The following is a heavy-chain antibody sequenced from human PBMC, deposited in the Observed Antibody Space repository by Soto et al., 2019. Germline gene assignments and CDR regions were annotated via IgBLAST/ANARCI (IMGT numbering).Heavy chain of an antibody. CDR3: ARGDCVGGTCDSLAGSFYYYMDV. D-gene: IGHD2-15*01. CDR2: INSDGSVS. Sequence: EVQLVESGGGLVQPGGSLRLSCAASGFTFSHYWMYWVRQAPGKGLVWVSRINSDGSVSSYADSVKGRLTISRDNVKNNLYLQMDSLRAEDTAVYYCARGDCVGGTCDSLAGSFYYYMDVWGKGTTVTVFS. J-gene: IGHJ6*03. V-gene: IGHV3-74*01. CDR1: GFTFSHYW.